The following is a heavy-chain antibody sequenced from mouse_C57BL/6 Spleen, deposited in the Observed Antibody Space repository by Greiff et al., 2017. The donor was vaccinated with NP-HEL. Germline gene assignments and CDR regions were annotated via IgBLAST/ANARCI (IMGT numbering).Heavy chain of an antibody. D-gene: IGHD1-1*01. CDR1: GYTFTSYG. J-gene: IGHJ1*03. Sequence: VQLKQSGAELVRPGSSVKMSCKPSGYTFTSYGINWVKQRPGQGLEWIGYIYIGNGYTEYNEKFKGKATLTSDTSSSTAYMQLSSLTSEDSAIYFCARGNYYGSSDEWYFDVWGTGTTVTVSS. CDR3: ARGNYYGSSDEWYFDV. V-gene: IGHV1-58*01. CDR2: IYIGNGYT.